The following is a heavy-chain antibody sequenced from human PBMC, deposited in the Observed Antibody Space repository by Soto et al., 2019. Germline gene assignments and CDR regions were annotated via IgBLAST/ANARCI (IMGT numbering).Heavy chain of an antibody. D-gene: IGHD3-10*01. CDR3: AKKVNSGPGSQYFDY. CDR2: FRSGGDDGTT. CDR1: GFTFSSYS. V-gene: IGHV3-23*01. Sequence: GGSLRLSCAASGFTFSSYSMSWVRQAPGKGLEWVSGFRSGGDDGTTYYTDSVKGRFTISRDNSKNTLFLQMNSLRAEDTAIYYCAKKVNSGPGSQYFDYWGQGTLVTVSS. J-gene: IGHJ4*02.